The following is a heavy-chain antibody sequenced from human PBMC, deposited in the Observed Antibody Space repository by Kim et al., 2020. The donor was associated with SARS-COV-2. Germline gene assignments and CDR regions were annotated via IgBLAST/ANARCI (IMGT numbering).Heavy chain of an antibody. CDR1: GGTFSSYA. CDR2: IIPIFGTA. CDR3: ARDPRGSFVSAAADISIDY. V-gene: IGHV1-69*13. J-gene: IGHJ4*02. Sequence: SVKVSCKASGGTFSSYAISWVRQAPGQGLEWMGGIIPIFGTANYAQKFQGRVTITADESTSTAYMELSSLRSEDTAVYYCARDPRGSFVSAAADISIDYWGQGTLVTVSS. D-gene: IGHD6-13*01.